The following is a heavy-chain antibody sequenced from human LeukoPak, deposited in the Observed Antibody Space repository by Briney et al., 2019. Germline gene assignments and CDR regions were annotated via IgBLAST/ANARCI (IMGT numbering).Heavy chain of an antibody. V-gene: IGHV3-48*03. D-gene: IGHD4-17*01. Sequence: GGSLRLSCAASGFTFSSYEMNWVRQAPGKGLEWVSYISSSGSTIYYADSVKGRFTISRDNAKNSLYLQMNSLRAEDTAVYYCARSYGDYVLYIDYWGQGTLVTVSS. CDR1: GFTFSSYE. CDR2: ISSSGSTI. J-gene: IGHJ4*02. CDR3: ARSYGDYVLYIDY.